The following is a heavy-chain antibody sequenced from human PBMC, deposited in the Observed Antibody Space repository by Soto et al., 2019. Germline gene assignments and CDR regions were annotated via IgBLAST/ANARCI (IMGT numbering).Heavy chain of an antibody. D-gene: IGHD2-2*01. CDR2: ISAYNGNT. CDR1: GYTFTSYG. CDR3: ARDWGVVVPAAISVTDY. Sequence: ASVKVSCKASGYTFTSYGISWVRQAPGQGLEWMGWISAYNGNTNYAQKLQGRVTMTTDTSTSTAYMELRSLRSDDTAVYYCARDWGVVVPAAISVTDYWGQGTLVTVSS. V-gene: IGHV1-18*01. J-gene: IGHJ4*02.